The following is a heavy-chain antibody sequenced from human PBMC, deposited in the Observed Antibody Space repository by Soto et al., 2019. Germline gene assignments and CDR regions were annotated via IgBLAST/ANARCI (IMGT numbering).Heavy chain of an antibody. J-gene: IGHJ4*02. Sequence: EVQLVESGGGVVKHGGSLRLSCAASGFTFSNAWLNWVRQAPGKGLEWVGGIKSKTDGGTTDYAAPVKGRFTITRHNSKNTLYLQMNSLKTEDTAVNYCTTEERKYDSSGYSEGYWGQGTLVTVSS. CDR3: TTEERKYDSSGYSEGY. CDR2: IKSKTDGGTT. D-gene: IGHD3-22*01. V-gene: IGHV3-15*07. CDR1: GFTFSNAW.